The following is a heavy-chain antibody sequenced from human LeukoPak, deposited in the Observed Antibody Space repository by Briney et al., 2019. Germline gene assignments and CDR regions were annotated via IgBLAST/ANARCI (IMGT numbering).Heavy chain of an antibody. V-gene: IGHV4-31*03. D-gene: IGHD5-18*01. J-gene: IGHJ4*02. CDR1: GGSISSGGYY. CDR3: ARGPGMLVDTAMADY. CDR2: IYYSGST. Sequence: SQTLSLTCTVSGGSISSGGYYWSWIRQHPGKGLEWIGYIYYSGSTYYNPSLKSRVTISVDTSKNQFSLKLSSVTAADTAVYYCARGPGMLVDTAMADYWGQGTLVTVSS.